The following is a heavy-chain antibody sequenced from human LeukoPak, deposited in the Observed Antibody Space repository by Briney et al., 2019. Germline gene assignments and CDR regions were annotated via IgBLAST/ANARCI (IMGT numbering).Heavy chain of an antibody. CDR2: IKEDGSQI. CDR1: GFTFNNYW. V-gene: IGHV3-7*01. Sequence: GGSLRLSCAGTGFTFNNYWMNWVRQAPGKGLEWVASIKEDGSQIYYVDSVKGRFTIFRDNAKNSVYLQMNSLRAEDTAVYYCAGSSGWLFDYWGQGTLVAVSS. J-gene: IGHJ4*02. CDR3: AGSSGWLFDY. D-gene: IGHD6-19*01.